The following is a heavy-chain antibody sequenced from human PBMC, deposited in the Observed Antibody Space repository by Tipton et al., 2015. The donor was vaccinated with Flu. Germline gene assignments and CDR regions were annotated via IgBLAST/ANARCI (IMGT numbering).Heavy chain of an antibody. D-gene: IGHD1-14*01. Sequence: TLSLTCTVSGGSISSSSYYWGWIRQPPGKGLEWIGSIYYSGSTYYNPSLKSRVTISVDTSKNQFSLKLSSVTAADTAVYYCAKRTLDYFDYWGQGTLVTVSS. CDR1: GGSISSSSYY. CDR3: AKRTLDYFDY. CDR2: IYYSGST. J-gene: IGHJ4*02. V-gene: IGHV4-39*07.